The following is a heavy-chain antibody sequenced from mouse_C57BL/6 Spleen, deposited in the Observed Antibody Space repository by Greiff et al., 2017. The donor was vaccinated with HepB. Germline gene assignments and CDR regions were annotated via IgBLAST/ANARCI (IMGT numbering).Heavy chain of an antibody. CDR2: IYPGGGYT. CDR1: GYTFTNYW. CDR3: ARGERKRYFDV. V-gene: IGHV1-63*01. J-gene: IGHJ1*03. Sequence: VQLQQSGAELVRPGTSVKMSCKASGYTFTNYWIGWAKQRPGHGLEWIGDIYPGGGYTNYNEKFKGKATLTADKSSSTAYMQFSSLTSEDSAIYYCARGERKRYFDVWGTGTTVTVSS.